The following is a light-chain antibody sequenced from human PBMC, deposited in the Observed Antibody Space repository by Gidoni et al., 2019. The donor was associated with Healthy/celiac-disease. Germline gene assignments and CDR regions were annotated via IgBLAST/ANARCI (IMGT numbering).Light chain of an antibody. CDR1: QSVSSN. Sequence: DIVMTQSPATLSVSPRERATLSCRASQSVSSNLAWYQQKPGQAPRLLIYGASTRATGIPARFSGSGSGTEFTLTISSLQSEDFAVYYCQQYNNWPPVTFGGGTKVEIK. CDR3: QQYNNWPPVT. J-gene: IGKJ4*01. CDR2: GAS. V-gene: IGKV3-15*01.